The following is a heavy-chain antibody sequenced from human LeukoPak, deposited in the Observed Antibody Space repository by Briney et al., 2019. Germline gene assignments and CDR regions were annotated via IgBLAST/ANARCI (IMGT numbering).Heavy chain of an antibody. Sequence: SETLSLTCTVSGGSISSGDYYWSWIRQPPGKGLEWIGYIYYSGSTYYNPSLKSRVTISVDTSKNQFSLKLSSVTAADTAVYYCAAAYSSSWSPLDYWGQGTLVTVSS. D-gene: IGHD6-13*01. V-gene: IGHV4-30-4*01. J-gene: IGHJ4*02. CDR2: IYYSGST. CDR3: AAAYSSSWSPLDY. CDR1: GGSISSGDYY.